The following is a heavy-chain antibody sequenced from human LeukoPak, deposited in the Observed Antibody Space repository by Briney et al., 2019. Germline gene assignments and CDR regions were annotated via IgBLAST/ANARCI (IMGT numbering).Heavy chain of an antibody. D-gene: IGHD3-3*01. CDR3: ARHGHYDFWSGYSLDY. Sequence: PGGSLRLSCAASGFTFSSYAMHWVRQAPGKGLEYVSAISSNGGSTYYANSVKGRFTISRDNSKNTLYLQMGSLRAEDMAVYYCARHGHYDFWSGYSLDYWRQGTLVTVSS. CDR2: ISSNGGST. CDR1: GFTFSSYA. J-gene: IGHJ4*02. V-gene: IGHV3-64*01.